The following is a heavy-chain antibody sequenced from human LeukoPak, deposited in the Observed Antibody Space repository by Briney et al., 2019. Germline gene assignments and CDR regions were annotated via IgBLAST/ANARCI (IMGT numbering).Heavy chain of an antibody. Sequence: PSETLSLTCTVSGGSISSYYWSWIRQPPGKALEWIGYIHYSGNTNYNPSLKSRVTISVERSKNQFSLKLSSATAADTAVYYCARGNNWNLNFDYWGQGTLVTVSS. CDR1: GGSISSYY. V-gene: IGHV4-59*12. J-gene: IGHJ4*02. D-gene: IGHD1-20*01. CDR2: IHYSGNT. CDR3: ARGNNWNLNFDY.